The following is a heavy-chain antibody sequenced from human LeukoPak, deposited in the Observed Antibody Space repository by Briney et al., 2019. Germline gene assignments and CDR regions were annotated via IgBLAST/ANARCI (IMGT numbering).Heavy chain of an antibody. CDR2: IYHSGST. D-gene: IGHD2/OR15-2a*01. V-gene: IGHV4-38-2*02. Sequence: SETLSLTCTVSGYSISSGYYWGWIRQPPGKGLEWIGSIYHSGSTNYNPSLKSRVTISVDTSKNQFSLKLSSVTAADTAVYYCARTSGVGSTLGYYFDYWGQGTLVTVSS. CDR1: GYSISSGYY. J-gene: IGHJ4*02. CDR3: ARTSGVGSTLGYYFDY.